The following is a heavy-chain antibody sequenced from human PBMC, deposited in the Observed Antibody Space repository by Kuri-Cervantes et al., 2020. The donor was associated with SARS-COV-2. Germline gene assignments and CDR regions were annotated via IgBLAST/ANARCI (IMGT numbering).Heavy chain of an antibody. CDR2: ISGSGDNT. V-gene: IGHV3-23*01. D-gene: IGHD3-3*01. Sequence: GESLKISCAASRFTFNNYAMSWVRQAPGKGLEWVSGISGSGDNTYYADSVKGRFTISRDNSKNTLYLQMNSLRAEDTAVYYCAREAYYDFWSGYHTRTDYFDYWGQGTLVTVSS. CDR3: AREAYYDFWSGYHTRTDYFDY. J-gene: IGHJ4*02. CDR1: RFTFNNYA.